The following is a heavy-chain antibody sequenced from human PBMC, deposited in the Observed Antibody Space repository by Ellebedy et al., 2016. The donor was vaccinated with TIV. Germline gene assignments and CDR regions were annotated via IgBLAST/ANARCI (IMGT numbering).Heavy chain of an antibody. D-gene: IGHD3-16*01. CDR2: IRSDGSNK. J-gene: IGHJ6*02. CDR1: GFSTSG. Sequence: PGGSLRLSCATSGFSTSGMHWVRQAPGKGMEWVAFIRSDGSNKYYADSVEGRFTIYRDNSRHTMDLQMTRMGAEDTARYYCVKGAYPVPTVMAVWGQGTVVIVSS. CDR3: VKGAYPVPTVMAV. V-gene: IGHV3-30*02.